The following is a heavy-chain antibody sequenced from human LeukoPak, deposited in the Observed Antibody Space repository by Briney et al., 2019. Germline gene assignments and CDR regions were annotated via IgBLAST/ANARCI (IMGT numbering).Heavy chain of an antibody. CDR2: ISWNSITI. Sequence: GRSLRLSCVASGFPFDDYAMHWVRQAPGKGLEWVSGISWNSITIGYADSVKGRFTISRDNAKNSLDLQMNSLRADDTAVYYCARYQRGSPNPYWGQGTLVTVSS. J-gene: IGHJ4*02. CDR3: ARYQRGSPNPY. V-gene: IGHV3-9*01. CDR1: GFPFDDYA. D-gene: IGHD3-16*01.